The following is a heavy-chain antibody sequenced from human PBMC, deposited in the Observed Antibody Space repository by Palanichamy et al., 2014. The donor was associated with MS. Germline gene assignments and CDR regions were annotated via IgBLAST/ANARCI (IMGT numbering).Heavy chain of an antibody. CDR2: ISTSGST. J-gene: IGHJ3*02. Sequence: QVQLQELGPGLVKPSETLSLTCTVSGGSINNYFWNWIRQPPGKGLEWIGYISTSGSTNYFPSLKSRVTISRDTSKNQLSLKLSSVTAADTAVYYCARDRSGTYYTFDIWGQGTMVTVSS. CDR3: ARDRSGTYYTFDI. CDR1: GGSINNYF. D-gene: IGHD1-26*01. V-gene: IGHV4-59*01.